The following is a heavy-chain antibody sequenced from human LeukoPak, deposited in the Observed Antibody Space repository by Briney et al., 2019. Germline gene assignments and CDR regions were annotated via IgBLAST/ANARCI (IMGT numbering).Heavy chain of an antibody. CDR3: ARTYSTGWSYAFDI. D-gene: IGHD6-19*01. CDR1: GFTFDDYA. Sequence: PGGSLRLSCAASGFTFDDYAMTWVRQAPGKGLEWVSAINWNGGTTGYADSVKGRFTISRDNAKNSLYLQMNSLRAEDTALYYCARTYSTGWSYAFDIWGQGTMVTVSS. J-gene: IGHJ3*02. CDR2: INWNGGTT. V-gene: IGHV3-20*04.